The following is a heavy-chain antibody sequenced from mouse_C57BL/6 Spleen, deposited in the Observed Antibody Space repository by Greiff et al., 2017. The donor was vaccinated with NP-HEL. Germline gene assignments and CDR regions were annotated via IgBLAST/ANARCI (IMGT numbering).Heavy chain of an antibody. J-gene: IGHJ1*03. CDR3: ARDLYYYGSWYFDV. D-gene: IGHD1-1*01. Sequence: QVQLQQSGPGLVQPSQSLSITCTVSGFSLTSYGVHWVRQSPGKGLEWLGVIWSGGSTDYNAAFISRLSISKDNSKSQVFFKMNSLQADDTAIYYCARDLYYYGSWYFDVWGTGTTVTVSS. CDR2: IWSGGST. CDR1: GFSLTSYG. V-gene: IGHV2-2*01.